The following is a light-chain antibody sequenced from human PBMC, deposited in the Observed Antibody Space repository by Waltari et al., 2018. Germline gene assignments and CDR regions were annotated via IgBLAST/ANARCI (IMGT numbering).Light chain of an antibody. V-gene: IGLV3-19*01. CDR2: GKH. Sequence: SSELTQDPAVSVALGQTVRITRQGDSLRSYYASWYQHKPGQAPVLVNYGKHNRPSRIPNRFAGSSAGSTASMTIAGAHAEDVTHSFSSPRHNSGNPVFGGGTKLTVL. J-gene: IGLJ2*01. CDR1: SLRSYY. CDR3: SPRHNSGNPV.